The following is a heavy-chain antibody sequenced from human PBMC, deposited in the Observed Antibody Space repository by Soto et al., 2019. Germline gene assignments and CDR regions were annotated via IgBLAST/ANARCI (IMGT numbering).Heavy chain of an antibody. V-gene: IGHV1-69*13. Sequence: SVKVSCKASGGTFSSYAISWVRQAPGQGLEWKGGIIPIFGTANYAQKFQGRVTITADESTSTAYMELSSLRSEDTAVYYCAGDFTRYSSGFYYYYGMDVCGQGTTVTVSS. CDR1: GGTFSSYA. D-gene: IGHD6-19*01. CDR2: IIPIFGTA. CDR3: AGDFTRYSSGFYYYYGMDV. J-gene: IGHJ6*02.